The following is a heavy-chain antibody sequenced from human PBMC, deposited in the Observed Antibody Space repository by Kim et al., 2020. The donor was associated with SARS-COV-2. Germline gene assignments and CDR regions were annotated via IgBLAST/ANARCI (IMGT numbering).Heavy chain of an antibody. Sequence: GGSLRLSCAASGFTFSSYAMHWVRQAPGKGLEWVAVISYDGSNKYYADSVKGRFTISRDNSKNTLYLQMNSLRAEDTAVYYCARETTPGTRGYSYGYFDYWGQGTLVTVSS. D-gene: IGHD5-18*01. CDR2: ISYDGSNK. V-gene: IGHV3-30-3*01. CDR1: GFTFSSYA. J-gene: IGHJ4*02. CDR3: ARETTPGTRGYSYGYFDY.